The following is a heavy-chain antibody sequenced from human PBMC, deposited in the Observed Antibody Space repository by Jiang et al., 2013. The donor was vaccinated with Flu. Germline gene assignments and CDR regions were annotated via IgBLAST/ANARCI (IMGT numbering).Heavy chain of an antibody. Sequence: GSGLVKPSETLSLTCTVSGGSISSSSYYWGWIRQPPGKGLEWIGSIYYSGSTYYNPSLKSRVTISVDTSKNQFSLKLSSVTAADTAVYYCARQYVWGSYRYFDYWGQGTLVTVSS. D-gene: IGHD3-16*02. CDR2: IYYSGST. J-gene: IGHJ4*02. V-gene: IGHV4-39*07. CDR1: GGSISSSSYY. CDR3: ARQYVWGSYRYFDY.